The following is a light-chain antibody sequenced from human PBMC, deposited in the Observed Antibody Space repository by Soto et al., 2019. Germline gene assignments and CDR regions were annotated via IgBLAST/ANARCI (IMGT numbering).Light chain of an antibody. CDR2: RNN. Sequence: QSVLTQPPSASGTPGQRVTISCSGSSSNIGSNYVYWYQQLPGTAPKLLIYRNNQRPSGVPDRFSGSKSGTSASLAISGLRSEDEADYYCAAWDYSRSGVVFGGGTKLTVL. J-gene: IGLJ2*01. V-gene: IGLV1-47*01. CDR3: AAWDYSRSGVV. CDR1: SSNIGSNY.